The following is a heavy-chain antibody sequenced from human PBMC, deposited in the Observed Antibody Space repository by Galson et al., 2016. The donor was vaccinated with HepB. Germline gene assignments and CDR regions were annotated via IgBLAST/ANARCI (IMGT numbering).Heavy chain of an antibody. CDR3: TRGALGTTATMAFDY. Sequence: SETLSLTCAVSGASISNNSWWSWVRQSPEKGLEWIGETYQTGTANYDPSFTSRATISVDTSKNQISLRLDSVTAADTAVYYCTRGALGTTATMAFDYWGQGTLVSVSS. D-gene: IGHD1-26*01. J-gene: IGHJ4*02. CDR1: GASISNNSW. V-gene: IGHV4-4*02. CDR2: TYQTGTA.